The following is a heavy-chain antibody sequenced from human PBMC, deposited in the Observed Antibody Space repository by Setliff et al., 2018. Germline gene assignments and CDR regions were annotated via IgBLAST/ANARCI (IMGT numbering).Heavy chain of an antibody. CDR2: ISAYNGYI. CDR3: ARDRKEIVVKPPAASLDY. V-gene: IGHV1-18*01. D-gene: IGHD2-2*01. CDR1: GYAFGSSG. J-gene: IGHJ4*02. Sequence: ASVKVSCKASGYAFGSSGISWVRQAPGQGLEWMGWISAYNGYIVYAQKFQGRVTMTTDTSTTTAYMEVRSLRSDDTAVYYCARDRKEIVVKPPAASLDYWGQGTQVTVAS.